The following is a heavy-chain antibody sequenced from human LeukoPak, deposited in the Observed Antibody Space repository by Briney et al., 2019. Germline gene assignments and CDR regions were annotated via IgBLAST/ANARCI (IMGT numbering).Heavy chain of an antibody. V-gene: IGHV3-49*04. CDR2: IRSKAYGGTT. CDR3: TRGGIAAAGNWFDP. CDR1: GFTFSSYG. Sequence: PGGSLRLSCAASGFTFSSYGMSWVRRAPGKGLEWVGFIRSKAYGGTTEYAASVKGRFTISRDDSKSIAYLQMNSLKTEDTAVYYCTRGGIAAAGNWFDPWGQGTLVTVSA. D-gene: IGHD6-13*01. J-gene: IGHJ5*02.